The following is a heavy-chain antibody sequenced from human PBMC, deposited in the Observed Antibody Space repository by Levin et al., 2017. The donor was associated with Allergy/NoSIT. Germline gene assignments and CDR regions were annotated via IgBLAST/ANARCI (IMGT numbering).Heavy chain of an antibody. CDR3: AGVYYYSMDV. J-gene: IGHJ6*02. CDR2: ISSSGSRI. Sequence: GESLKISCAASGFTFSDYYMTWIRQAPGKGLEWVSYISSSGSRIYYADSVKGRFTISRDNAKNSLYLQLNSLRAEDTAVYYCAGVYYYSMDVWGQGTTVTVSS. V-gene: IGHV3-11*01. CDR1: GFTFSDYY.